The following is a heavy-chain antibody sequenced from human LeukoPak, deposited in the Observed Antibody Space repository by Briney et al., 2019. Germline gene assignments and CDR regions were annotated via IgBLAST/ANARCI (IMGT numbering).Heavy chain of an antibody. CDR2: INPSGGST. Sequence: GASVKVSCKASGYTFTGYYMHWVRQAPGQGLEWMGIINPSGGSTSYAQKFQGRVTMTRDTSISTAYMELSRLRSDDTAVYYCALRAARDAFDIWGQGTMVTVSS. CDR3: ALRAARDAFDI. J-gene: IGHJ3*02. V-gene: IGHV1-46*01. CDR1: GYTFTGYY. D-gene: IGHD6-13*01.